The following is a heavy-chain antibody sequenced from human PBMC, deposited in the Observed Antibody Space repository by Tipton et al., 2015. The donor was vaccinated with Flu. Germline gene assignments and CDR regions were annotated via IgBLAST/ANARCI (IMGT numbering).Heavy chain of an antibody. CDR2: INPDSGDT. J-gene: IGHJ4*02. V-gene: IGHV1-2*02. D-gene: IGHD1-26*01. CDR1: GYSFTGHY. CDR3: VKLFRGTYHIDY. Sequence: QVQLVQSGAAVKKPGASVKVSCRASGYSFTGHYMHWVRQGPGQGPEWMGWINPDSGDTKYALSFQGRVTLTRDTSIATAYMELNRLTSDDTAMYYCVKLFRGTYHIDYRGQGTLVTVSS.